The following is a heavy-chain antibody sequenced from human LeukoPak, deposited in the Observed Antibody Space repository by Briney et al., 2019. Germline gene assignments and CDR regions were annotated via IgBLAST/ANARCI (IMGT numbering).Heavy chain of an antibody. CDR1: GGSFSGYY. CDR2: INHSGST. CDR3: ARSEGAKVGATYGY. V-gene: IGHV4-34*01. D-gene: IGHD1-26*01. Sequence: PSETLSLTCAVYGGSFSGYYWSWIRQPPGKGLEWIGEINHSGSTNYNPSLKSRVTISVDTSKNQFSLKLSSVTAADTAVYYCARSEGAKVGATYGYWGQGTLVTVSS. J-gene: IGHJ4*02.